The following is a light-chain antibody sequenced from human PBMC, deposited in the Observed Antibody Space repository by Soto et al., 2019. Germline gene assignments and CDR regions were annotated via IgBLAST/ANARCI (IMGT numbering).Light chain of an antibody. Sequence: DIQMTQSPSTLSASVDDRVTITCRASQSISSWLAWYQHKPGKAPKLLIYKASTLDDGVPSRFSGSGSETEFTLTISSLQPDDFATYYCQQYNTYSRTFGQGTKVEI. CDR2: KAS. J-gene: IGKJ1*01. CDR3: QQYNTYSRT. CDR1: QSISSW. V-gene: IGKV1-5*03.